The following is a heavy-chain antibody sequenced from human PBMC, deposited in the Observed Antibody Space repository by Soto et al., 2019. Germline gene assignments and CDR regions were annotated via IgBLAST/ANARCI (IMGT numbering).Heavy chain of an antibody. CDR2: MSGNGGRI. CDR3: VKDHVSGGSGGAWFDY. CDR1: GFTFSNYA. J-gene: IGHJ4*02. Sequence: EVQLLESGGGLVQPGGSLRLSCAVSGFTFSNYAMTWVRQAPGKGLEWVSLMSGNGGRIVYADSVKGRFTISRDNSKNTLYVQMNSLRLEATAVYYCVKDHVSGGSGGAWFDYWGQGTLVTVSS. V-gene: IGHV3-23*01. D-gene: IGHD2-21*02.